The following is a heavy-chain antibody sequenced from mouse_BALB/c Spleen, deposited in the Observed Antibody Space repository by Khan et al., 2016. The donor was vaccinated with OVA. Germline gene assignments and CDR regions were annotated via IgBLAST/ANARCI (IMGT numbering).Heavy chain of an antibody. D-gene: IGHD3-2*02. CDR3: AREEALYYFDY. V-gene: IGHV1-76*01. CDR2: IYSGTDNP. J-gene: IGHJ2*01. Sequence: QVQLKQSGAELVRPGASVKLSCKTSGYIFTSYWIHWVKQRSGQGLEWIARIYSGTDNPYYNEKLKDRATLTADRSSSTAYMQLSSLKSEDSAVYCCAREEALYYFDYWGQGTTLTVSS. CDR1: GYIFTSYW.